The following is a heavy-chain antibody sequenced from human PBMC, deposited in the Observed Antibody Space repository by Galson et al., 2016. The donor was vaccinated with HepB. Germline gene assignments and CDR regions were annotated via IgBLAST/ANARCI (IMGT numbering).Heavy chain of an antibody. V-gene: IGHV3-23*01. D-gene: IGHD3-10*01. CDR3: AKLPWFGVDS. J-gene: IGHJ4*02. Sequence: SLRLSCAASGFTFSNYAVSWVRQAPGQGLEWVSLITGNSGGINYADSVKGRFTITTDKSRNTLYLHMNSLRTEDTAVCYCAKLPWFGVDSWGQGTLVTVSS. CDR1: GFTFSNYA. CDR2: ITGNSGGI.